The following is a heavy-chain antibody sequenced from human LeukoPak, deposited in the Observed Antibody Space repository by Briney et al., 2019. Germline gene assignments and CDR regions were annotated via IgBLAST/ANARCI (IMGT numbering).Heavy chain of an antibody. CDR3: VMTTVTSEEYFYYYMGV. CDR1: GYTFTSYG. V-gene: IGHV1-18*01. J-gene: IGHJ6*03. D-gene: IGHD4-17*01. CDR2: IITYNGNT. Sequence: ASVKLSCTTSGYTFTSYGLSWLRQPPGQGLEWMGWIITYNGNTYYSQKLQGRVTMTTDTSTSTAYMELRSLRSDDPAVYYCVMTTVTSEEYFYYYMGVWGKGTTVTVFS.